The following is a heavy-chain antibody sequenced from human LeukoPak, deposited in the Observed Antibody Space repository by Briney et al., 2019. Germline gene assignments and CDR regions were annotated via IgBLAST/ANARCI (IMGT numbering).Heavy chain of an antibody. CDR3: ARDEVVVVAATRTYFDY. CDR1: GYTFTSYY. CDR2: INPSGGST. Sequence: GASVKVSCKASGYTFTSYYIHWVRQAPGQGLEWMGIINPSGGSTSYAQKLQGRVTMTTDTSTSTAYMELRSLRSDDTAVYYCARDEVVVVAATRTYFDYWGQGTLVTVSS. J-gene: IGHJ4*02. V-gene: IGHV1-46*01. D-gene: IGHD2-15*01.